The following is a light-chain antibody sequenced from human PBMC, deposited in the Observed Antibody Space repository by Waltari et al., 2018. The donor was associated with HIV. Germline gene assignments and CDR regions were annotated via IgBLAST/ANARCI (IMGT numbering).Light chain of an antibody. CDR1: SGSVSASSY. V-gene: IGLV8-61*01. J-gene: IGLJ2*01. CDR2: NTS. Sequence: QTVVTQESSFSVSPGGTVPLTCAFTSGSVSASSYPSWYQQTPGQAPRTLIYNTSTRSSVVPDRVSGSILGSKAALTITGAQAEDGADYYCVLYVGGGVWGFGGGTKLTVL. CDR3: VLYVGGGVWG.